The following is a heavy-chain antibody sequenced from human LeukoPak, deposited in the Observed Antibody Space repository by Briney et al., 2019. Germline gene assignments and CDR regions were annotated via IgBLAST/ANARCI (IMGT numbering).Heavy chain of an antibody. CDR1: GGSISSSSYY. D-gene: IGHD5-12*01. CDR2: IYYSGST. Sequence: SETLSLTCTVSGGSISSSSYYWGWIRQPPGKGLEWIGSIYYSGSTYYNPSLKSRVTISVDTSKNQFSLKLSSVTAADTAVYYCARDPGYSGYDYYFDYWGQGTLVTVSS. V-gene: IGHV4-39*07. CDR3: ARDPGYSGYDYYFDY. J-gene: IGHJ4*02.